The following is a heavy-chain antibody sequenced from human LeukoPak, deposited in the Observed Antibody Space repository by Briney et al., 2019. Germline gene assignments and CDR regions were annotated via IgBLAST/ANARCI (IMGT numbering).Heavy chain of an antibody. V-gene: IGHV4-38-2*02. CDR2: IYYSGST. J-gene: IGHJ4*02. CDR3: AREGGSYAKSIDY. CDR1: GYSISSGYY. D-gene: IGHD1-26*01. Sequence: SETLSLTCTVSGYSISSGYYWGWIRQPPGKGLEWIGSIYYSGSTYYNPSLKSRVTISVDTSKNQFSLKLSSVTAADTAVYYCAREGGSYAKSIDYWGQGTLVTVSS.